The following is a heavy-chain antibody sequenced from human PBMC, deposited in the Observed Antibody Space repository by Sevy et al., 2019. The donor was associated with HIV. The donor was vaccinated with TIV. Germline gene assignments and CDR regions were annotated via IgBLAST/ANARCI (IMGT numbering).Heavy chain of an antibody. CDR3: ATNTDYGDSDY. V-gene: IGHV1-24*01. Sequence: ASVKVSCKVSGYTLTELSMHWVRQAPGKGVEWMGSFDTEGGESHYAQMFQGRVTMTEDTSTDTAYMELSSLRSEDTAVYYCATNTDYGDSDYWGQGTLVTVSS. D-gene: IGHD4-17*01. CDR2: FDTEGGES. CDR1: GYTLTELS. J-gene: IGHJ4*02.